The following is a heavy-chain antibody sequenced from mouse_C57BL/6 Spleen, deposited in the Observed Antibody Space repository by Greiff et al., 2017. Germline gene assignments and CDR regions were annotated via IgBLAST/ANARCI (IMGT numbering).Heavy chain of an antibody. J-gene: IGHJ2*01. Sequence: VQLVESGGGLVKPGGSLKLSCAASGFTFSDYGMHWVRQAPEKGLEWVAYISSGSSTIYYADTVKGRFTISRDNAKNTLFLQMTSLRSEDTAMYYWARREYYGSSYEAYYFDDWGQGTTLTVSS. CDR3: ARREYYGSSYEAYYFDD. D-gene: IGHD1-1*01. V-gene: IGHV5-17*01. CDR2: ISSGSSTI. CDR1: GFTFSDYG.